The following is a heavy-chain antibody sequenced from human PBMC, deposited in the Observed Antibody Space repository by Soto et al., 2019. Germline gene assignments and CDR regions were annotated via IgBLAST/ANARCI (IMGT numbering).Heavy chain of an antibody. J-gene: IGHJ4*02. D-gene: IGHD1-1*01. V-gene: IGHV3-15*01. CDR2: IKSKTDGGTT. CDR1: GFTFSNAW. CDR3: TTETRPVSYFDH. Sequence: GGSLRLSCAASGFTFSNAWMSWVRQAPGKGLEWVGRIKSKTDGGTTDYAAPVKGRFTISRDDSKNTLYLQMNSLKTEDTAVYYYTTETRPVSYFDHWGQGTLVTVSS.